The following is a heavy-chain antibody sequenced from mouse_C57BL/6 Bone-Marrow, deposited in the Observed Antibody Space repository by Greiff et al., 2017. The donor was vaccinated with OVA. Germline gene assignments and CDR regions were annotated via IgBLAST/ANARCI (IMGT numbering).Heavy chain of an antibody. V-gene: IGHV5-4*03. D-gene: IGHD1-1*01. CDR3: ARITTVVFDY. Sequence: EVNVVESGGGLVKPGGSLKLSCAASGFTFSSYAMSWVRQTPEKRLEWVATISDGGSYTYYPDNVKGRFTISRDNAKNNLYLQMSHLKSEDTAMYYCARITTVVFDYWGQGTTLTVSS. CDR2: ISDGGSYT. J-gene: IGHJ2*01. CDR1: GFTFSSYA.